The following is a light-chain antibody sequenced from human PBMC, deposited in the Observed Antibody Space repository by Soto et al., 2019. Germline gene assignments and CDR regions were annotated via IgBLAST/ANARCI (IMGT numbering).Light chain of an antibody. J-gene: IGKJ5*01. V-gene: IGKV3-20*01. CDR3: QQHGSSPPIT. CDR2: GAS. Sequence: EIVLTQSPGTLSLSPGERATLSCRAGQSVSSSYLAWYQQKPGQAPRLLIYGASSRATGIPDRFSGSGSGTDFTLTISRLEPEDFAVYYCQQHGSSPPITFGQGTRLEI. CDR1: QSVSSSY.